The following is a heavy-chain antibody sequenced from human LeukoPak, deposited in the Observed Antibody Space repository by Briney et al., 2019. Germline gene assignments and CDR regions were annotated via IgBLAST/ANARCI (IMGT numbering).Heavy chain of an antibody. CDR2: ISYSGNT. V-gene: IGHV4-59*01. CDR3: ARGGGYNSPFGY. J-gene: IGHJ4*02. D-gene: IGHD5-24*01. CDR1: GGSISSYY. Sequence: SETLSLTCTVSGGSISSYYWSWIRQAPGKGLEWIGYISYSGNTNYNPSLKSRVTISVDTSKNQFSLKLSSVTAADTAVYYCARGGGYNSPFGYWGQGTRVTVSS.